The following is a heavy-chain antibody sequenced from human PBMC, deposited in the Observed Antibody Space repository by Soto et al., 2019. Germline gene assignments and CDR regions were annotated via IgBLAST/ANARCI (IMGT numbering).Heavy chain of an antibody. D-gene: IGHD1-26*01. CDR3: ARGVGAYYFDY. CDR2: IIPIFGTT. Sequence: QVQLVQSGAEVKKPGSSVKVSCKASGGTFSTYAITWVRQAPGQGLEWLGGIIPIFGTTDYARKFQGRVTITAAESTSTVFIELSSLTSEDTAVYYCARGVGAYYFDYWCQGTRVTGSS. V-gene: IGHV1-69*01. CDR1: GGTFSTYA. J-gene: IGHJ4*02.